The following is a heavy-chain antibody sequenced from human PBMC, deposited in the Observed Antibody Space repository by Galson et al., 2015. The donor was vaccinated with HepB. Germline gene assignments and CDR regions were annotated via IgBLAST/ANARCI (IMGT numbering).Heavy chain of an antibody. J-gene: IGHJ6*02. V-gene: IGHV1-69*06. D-gene: IGHD3-22*01. CDR3: AWAHSSGYYARVGYYYGMDV. CDR1: GGTFSSYA. CDR2: IIPIFGTA. Sequence: SVKVSCKASGGTFSSYAISWVRQAPGQGLEWMGGIIPIFGTANYAQKFQGRVTITADKSTSTAYMELSSLRSEDTAVYYCAWAHSSGYYARVGYYYGMDVWGQGTTVTVSS.